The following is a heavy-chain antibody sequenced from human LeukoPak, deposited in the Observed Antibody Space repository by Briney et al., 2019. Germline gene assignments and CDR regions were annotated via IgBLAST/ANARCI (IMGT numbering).Heavy chain of an antibody. V-gene: IGHV3-66*01. Sequence: PGGSLRLSCAASGFTVSSNYMSWVRQAPGKGLEWVSVIYSGGSTYYADSVKGRFTISRDNSKNTLYLQINSLRAEDTAVYYCARMSGYYYPRYFDYWGQGTLVTVSS. J-gene: IGHJ4*02. CDR2: IYSGGST. CDR1: GFTVSSNY. D-gene: IGHD3-22*01. CDR3: ARMSGYYYPRYFDY.